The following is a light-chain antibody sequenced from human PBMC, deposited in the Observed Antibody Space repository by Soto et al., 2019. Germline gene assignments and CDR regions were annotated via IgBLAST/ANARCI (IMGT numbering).Light chain of an antibody. CDR2: EVT. CDR1: SSDVGGYNY. J-gene: IGLJ1*01. V-gene: IGLV2-14*01. Sequence: QSALTQPRSVSGSPGQSVTISCTATSSDVGGYNYVSWYQQHPGKAPRLVIYEVTNRPSGVSNRFSGSKSGNTASLTISGLQADDEADYYCNSFTDSSLDVFGTGTKLTVL. CDR3: NSFTDSSLDV.